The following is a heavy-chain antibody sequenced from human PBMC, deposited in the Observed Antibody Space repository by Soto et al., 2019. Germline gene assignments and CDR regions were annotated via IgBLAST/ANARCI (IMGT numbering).Heavy chain of an antibody. J-gene: IGHJ5*02. Sequence: QVQLVESGGGVVQPGRSLRLSCAASGFTFSSYGMHWVRQAPDKGLEWGAVIWYDGSNKYYADSVKGRFTISRDNSKNALYLQMNSLGAEDTAVYYCARGGSTSCYLDHTWESCWFDPWGQGTLVTVSS. CDR3: ARGGSTSCYLDHTWESCWFDP. CDR2: IWYDGSNK. V-gene: IGHV3-33*01. D-gene: IGHD2-2*01. CDR1: GFTFSSYG.